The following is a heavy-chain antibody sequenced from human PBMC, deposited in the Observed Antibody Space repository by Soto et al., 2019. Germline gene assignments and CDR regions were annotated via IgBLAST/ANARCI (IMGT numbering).Heavy chain of an antibody. V-gene: IGHV1-69*02. CDR3: ARSLSIAARPGDAFDI. D-gene: IGHD6-6*01. J-gene: IGHJ3*02. CDR2: IIPILGIA. Sequence: SVKVSCKASGGTFSSYTISWVRQAPGQGLEWMGRIIPILGIANYAQKFQGRVTITADKSTSTAYMELSSLRSEDTAVYYCARSLSIAARPGDAFDIWGQGTMVTVSS. CDR1: GGTFSSYT.